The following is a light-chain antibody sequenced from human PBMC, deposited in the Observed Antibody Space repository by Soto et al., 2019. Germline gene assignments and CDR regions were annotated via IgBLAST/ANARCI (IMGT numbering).Light chain of an antibody. CDR2: EVN. CDR1: SSDVGGYNF. CDR3: SSFAAFNSRNV. J-gene: IGLJ1*01. V-gene: IGLV2-8*01. Sequence: QSALTQPPSASGSPGQSVTISCTGTSSDVGGYNFVSWYQQHPGKAPKLIIYEVNKRPSGVPDRFSGSKSGNTASLTVSGLQAEDEANYYCSSFAAFNSRNVFGTGTKLTVL.